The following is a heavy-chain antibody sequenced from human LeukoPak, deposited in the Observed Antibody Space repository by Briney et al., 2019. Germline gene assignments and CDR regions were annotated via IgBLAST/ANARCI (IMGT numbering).Heavy chain of an antibody. V-gene: IGHV3-30-3*01. D-gene: IGHD3-3*01. CDR3: ARDSDFWSGYYPDW. J-gene: IGHJ4*02. Sequence: GGSLRLSCAASGFTFSSYAMSWVRQAPGKGLEWVAVISYDGSNKYYADSVKGRFTISRDNSKNTLYLQMNSLRAEDTAVYYCARDSDFWSGYYPDWWGQGTLVTVSS. CDR2: ISYDGSNK. CDR1: GFTFSSYA.